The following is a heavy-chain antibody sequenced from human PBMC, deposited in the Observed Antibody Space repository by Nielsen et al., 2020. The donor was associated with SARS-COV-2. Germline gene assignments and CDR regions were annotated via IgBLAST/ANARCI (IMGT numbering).Heavy chain of an antibody. CDR2: ISTSSNYI. CDR1: GFTFSSYS. Sequence: GESLKISCAASGFTFSSYSMNWVRQAPGKGLEWVSSISTSSNYIYYADSVRGRFTISRDNAKNLLYLQMNSLRAEDTALYYCATAKNKQYRTSYYYYGMDVWGQGTSVTVSS. V-gene: IGHV3-21*01. CDR3: ATAKNKQYRTSYYYYGMDV. D-gene: IGHD6-6*01. J-gene: IGHJ6*02.